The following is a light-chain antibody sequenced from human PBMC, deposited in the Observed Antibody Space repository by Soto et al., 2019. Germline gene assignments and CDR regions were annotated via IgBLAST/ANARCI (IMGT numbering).Light chain of an antibody. CDR1: QDISRF. Sequence: DVQMTQSPSAMSASVGDRVTIACRASQDISRFAAWFQHKPGRAPERLIYETSNLQPGVPSRFSGSGSGTEFTLAISGLQPEDFATYYCLQHNTYPYTFGQGTKLEIK. CDR3: LQHNTYPYT. CDR2: ETS. J-gene: IGKJ2*01. V-gene: IGKV1-17*03.